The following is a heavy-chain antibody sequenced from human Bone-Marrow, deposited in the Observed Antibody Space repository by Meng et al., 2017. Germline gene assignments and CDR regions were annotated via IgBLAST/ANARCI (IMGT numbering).Heavy chain of an antibody. V-gene: IGHV4-34*01. CDR2: INHSGST. J-gene: IGHJ4*02. CDR1: GGSVSDYY. CDR3: ARGPTTMAHDFDY. D-gene: IGHD4-11*01. Sequence: QVPLTQVGPGLLKPSETLSRTCVVSGGSVSDYYWSWSRQPPGKGLEWIGEINHSGSTNYNPSLESRATISVDTSQNNLSLKLSSVTAADSAVYYCARGPTTMAHDFDYWGQGTLVTVSS.